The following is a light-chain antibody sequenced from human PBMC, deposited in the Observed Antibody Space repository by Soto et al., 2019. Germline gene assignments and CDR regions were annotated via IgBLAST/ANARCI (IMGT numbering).Light chain of an antibody. CDR2: DVN. Sequence: QSVLTQPRSVSGSPGQPVTISCTGTSSDVGGYDYVSWYQQRPGKAPKVMIYDVNKWPSGVPDRFSGSKSGNMAFLTISGLQAEDEADYYCCSHAGTYVVFGGGIKVTVL. CDR1: SSDVGGYDY. CDR3: CSHAGTYVV. V-gene: IGLV2-11*01. J-gene: IGLJ2*01.